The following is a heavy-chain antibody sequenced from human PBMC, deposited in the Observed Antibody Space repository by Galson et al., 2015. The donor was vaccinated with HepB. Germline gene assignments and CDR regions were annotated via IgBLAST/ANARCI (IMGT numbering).Heavy chain of an antibody. Sequence: ETLSLTCAVSGYSISSGYYWGWIRQPPGKGLEWIGSIYHSGSTYYNPSLKSRVTISVDTSKNQFSLKLSSVTAADTAVYYCARKLGRGAVLDYWGQGTLVTVSS. V-gene: IGHV4-38-2*01. CDR1: GYSISSGYY. CDR2: IYHSGST. J-gene: IGHJ4*02. D-gene: IGHD1-26*01. CDR3: ARKLGRGAVLDY.